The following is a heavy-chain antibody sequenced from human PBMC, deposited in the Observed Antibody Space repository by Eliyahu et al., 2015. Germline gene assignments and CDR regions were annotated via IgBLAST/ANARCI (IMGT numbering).Heavy chain of an antibody. CDR1: GGSFSGYY. CDR2: INHSGST. D-gene: IGHD5-24*01. CDR3: ARGGRWLQPFDY. J-gene: IGHJ4*02. V-gene: IGHV4-34*01. Sequence: QVQLQQWGAGLLKPSETLSLTCAVXGGSFSGYYWSWIRQPPGKGLEWIGEINHSGSTNYNPSLKSRVTISVDTSKNQFSLKLSSVTAADTAVYYCARGGRWLQPFDYWGQGTLVTVSS.